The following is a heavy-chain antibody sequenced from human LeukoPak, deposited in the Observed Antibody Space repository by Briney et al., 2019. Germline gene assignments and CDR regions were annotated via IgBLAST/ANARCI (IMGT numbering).Heavy chain of an antibody. Sequence: SQTLSLTCTVSGGSISSGGYYWSWIRQHPGKGLEWIGEINHSGGTNYNPSLKSRVTISVDTSKNQFSLKLSSVTAADTAVYYCAREPGYSSSWYRYFQHWGQGTLVTVSS. D-gene: IGHD6-13*01. CDR2: INHSGGT. V-gene: IGHV4-31*03. CDR1: GGSISSGGYY. CDR3: AREPGYSSSWYRYFQH. J-gene: IGHJ1*01.